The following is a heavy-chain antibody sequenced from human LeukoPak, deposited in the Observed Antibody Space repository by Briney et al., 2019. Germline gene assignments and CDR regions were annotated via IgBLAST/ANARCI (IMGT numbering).Heavy chain of an antibody. V-gene: IGHV3-48*03. CDR1: GFTFSSYE. J-gene: IGHJ4*02. CDR3: ARGTRYSSSWYDY. CDR2: ISSSGSTI. D-gene: IGHD6-13*01. Sequence: PGGSLRLPCAASGFTFSSYEMNWVRQAPGKGLEWVSYISSSGSTIYYADSVKGRFTISRDNAKNSLYLQMNSLRAEDTAVYYCARGTRYSSSWYDYWGQGTLVTVSS.